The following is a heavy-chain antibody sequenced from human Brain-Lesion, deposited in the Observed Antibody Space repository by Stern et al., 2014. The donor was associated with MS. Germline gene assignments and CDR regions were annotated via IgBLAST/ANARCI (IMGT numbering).Heavy chain of an antibody. CDR2: LGVGPDYI. CDR1: GFTFNSYS. J-gene: IGHJ6*02. CDR3: ARVDCSGTNCFYYYYGMDV. D-gene: IGHD2-2*01. Sequence: VQLEESGGGLVKPGGSLRLSCEASGFTFNSYSLNWVRQAPGKGLEWVSSLGVGPDYIYYADSGKGRFTISRDNAKNSLFLQMNTLRAEDTGVYYCARVDCSGTNCFYYYYGMDVWGQGTTVTVSS. V-gene: IGHV3-21*01.